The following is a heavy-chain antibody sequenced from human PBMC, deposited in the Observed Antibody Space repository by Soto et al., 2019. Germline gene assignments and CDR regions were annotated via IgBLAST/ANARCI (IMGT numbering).Heavy chain of an antibody. CDR3: AREWGLFPYYGMNV. D-gene: IGHD7-27*01. Sequence: TETPSLTCIVYGDSVTSGSYYWTWLRQPPGKGLEWIGYISYTGRTKYNPSLQSRVTISVDTSKNDFSLNLSSVTAADTAVYFCAREWGLFPYYGMNVWGHVPSRTFSS. V-gene: IGHV4-61*03. CDR1: GDSVTSGSYY. CDR2: ISYTGRT. J-gene: IGHJ6*02.